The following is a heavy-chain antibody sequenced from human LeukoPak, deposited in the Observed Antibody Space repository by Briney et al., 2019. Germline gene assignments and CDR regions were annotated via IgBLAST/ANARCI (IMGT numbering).Heavy chain of an antibody. CDR1: GYTFTGYY. CDR3: ARESFGWFDP. Sequence: ASVKVSCKASGYTFTGYYMHWVRQAPGQGLEWMGWINPNSGNTGYAQKFQGRVTITRNTSISTAYMELSSLRSEDTAVYYCARESFGWFDPWGQGTLVTVSS. D-gene: IGHD3-10*01. V-gene: IGHV1-8*03. CDR2: INPNSGNT. J-gene: IGHJ5*02.